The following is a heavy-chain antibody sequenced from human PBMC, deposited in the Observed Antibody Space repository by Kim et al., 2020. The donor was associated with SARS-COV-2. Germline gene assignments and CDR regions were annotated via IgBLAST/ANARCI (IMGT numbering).Heavy chain of an antibody. V-gene: IGHV1-69*13. CDR2: IVPLIGTP. CDR3: ARDLYY. J-gene: IGHJ4*02. Sequence: SVKVSCKASGDSFNSYVFSWVRQAPGQGLEWMGGIVPLIGTPDYAQTFQGRLTITADESTNTAYMELSNLTSEDTAIYYCARDLYYWGQGTLVTVSS. CDR1: GDSFNSYV.